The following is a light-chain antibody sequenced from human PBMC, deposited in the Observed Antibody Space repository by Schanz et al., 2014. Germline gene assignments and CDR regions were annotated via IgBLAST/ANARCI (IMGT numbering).Light chain of an antibody. CDR1: SSDVGAYNY. Sequence: QSVLTQPPSASGSPGQSVTISCTGTSSDVGAYNYVSWYQQHPGKAPKLMIYEVNKRPSGVPDRFSGSKSGTSASLAISGLQSEDEADYYCQSYDSSLWVFGGGTKLTVL. CDR2: EVN. CDR3: QSYDSSLWV. J-gene: IGLJ3*02. V-gene: IGLV2-8*01.